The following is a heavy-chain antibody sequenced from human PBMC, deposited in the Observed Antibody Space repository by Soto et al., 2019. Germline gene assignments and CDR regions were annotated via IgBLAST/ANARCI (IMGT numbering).Heavy chain of an antibody. V-gene: IGHV1-2*02. J-gene: IGHJ6*02. Sequence: ASVKVSCKASGYTFTGYYMHWVRQAPGQGLEWMGWINPNSGGTNYAQKFQGRVTMTRDTSISTAYMELSRLRSDDTAVYYCARSSSPFGYYYGMDVWGQGTTVTVSS. CDR1: GYTFTGYY. CDR3: ARSSSPFGYYYGMDV. D-gene: IGHD6-6*01. CDR2: INPNSGGT.